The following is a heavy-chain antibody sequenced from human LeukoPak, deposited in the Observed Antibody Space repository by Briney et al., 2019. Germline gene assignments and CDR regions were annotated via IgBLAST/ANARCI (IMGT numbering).Heavy chain of an antibody. Sequence: GGSLRLSCAASGFTFSSYSMNWVRQAPGKGLEWVSVIYSGGSTYYADSVKGRFTISRDNSKNMLYLQMNSLRAEDTAVYYCAKGGHLYYARDYWGQGTLVTVSS. CDR3: AKGGHLYYARDY. D-gene: IGHD3-16*01. V-gene: IGHV3-66*01. CDR1: GFTFSSYS. CDR2: IYSGGST. J-gene: IGHJ4*02.